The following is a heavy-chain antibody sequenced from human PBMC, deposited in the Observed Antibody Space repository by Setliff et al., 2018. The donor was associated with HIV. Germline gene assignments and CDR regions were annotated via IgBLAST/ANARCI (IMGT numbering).Heavy chain of an antibody. Sequence: SETLSLTCTVSGGSISGYFWSWIRQPPGKRLEWIGYIYYSGSTYYNPSLKSRVTISVDTSKNQFSLKLSSVTAADTAVYYCARLAMVTAPFEYWGQGTLVTVS. V-gene: IGHV4-59*08. CDR3: ARLAMVTAPFEY. CDR1: GGSISGYF. D-gene: IGHD5-18*01. CDR2: IYYSGST. J-gene: IGHJ4*02.